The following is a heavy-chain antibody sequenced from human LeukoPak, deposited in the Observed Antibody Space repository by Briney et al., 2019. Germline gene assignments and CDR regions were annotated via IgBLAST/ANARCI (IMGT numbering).Heavy chain of an antibody. D-gene: IGHD1-26*01. CDR3: VRDLGGRSGH. V-gene: IGHV3-74*01. J-gene: IGHJ4*02. Sequence: GGSLRLSCAASGFTVSSNYMSWVRQAPGKGLVWVSRINEDGSTTNHADSVKGRFTISRDNAKNTLYMQMNSLRAEDTAVYYCVRDLGGRSGHWGQGTLVTVSS. CDR2: INEDGSTT. CDR1: GFTVSSNY.